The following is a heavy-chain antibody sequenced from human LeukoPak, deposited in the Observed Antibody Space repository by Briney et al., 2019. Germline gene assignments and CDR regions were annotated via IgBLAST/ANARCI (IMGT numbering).Heavy chain of an antibody. CDR1: GGTFSSYA. D-gene: IGHD6-13*01. CDR3: ARAAAGTTLGFRYYFDY. CDR2: IIPIFGTA. Sequence: GASVKVSCKASGGTFSSYAISWVRQAPGQGIEWMGGIIPIFGTANYAQKFQGRVTITTDESTSTAYMELSSLRSEDTAVYYCARAAAGTTLGFRYYFDYWGQRTLVTVSS. V-gene: IGHV1-69*05. J-gene: IGHJ4*02.